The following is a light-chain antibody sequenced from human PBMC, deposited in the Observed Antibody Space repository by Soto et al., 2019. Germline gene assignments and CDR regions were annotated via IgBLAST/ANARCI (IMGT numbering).Light chain of an antibody. V-gene: IGKV1-5*01. Sequence: DIQMTQSPSTLSASVGDRVTITCRASQSISSWLAWYQQKPGKAPKLLIYDASSLESGVPSRFSGSGSGTEFTLTISSLQPDDFPTYYCQQYNSYSPTLGQGTKVDIK. CDR2: DAS. J-gene: IGKJ1*01. CDR1: QSISSW. CDR3: QQYNSYSPT.